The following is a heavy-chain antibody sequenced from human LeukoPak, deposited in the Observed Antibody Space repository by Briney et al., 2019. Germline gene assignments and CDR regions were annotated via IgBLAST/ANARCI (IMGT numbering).Heavy chain of an antibody. CDR2: ISSSSSYI. D-gene: IGHD4-17*01. Sequence: GGSLRLSCVASGFTFSRYNMNWVRQAPGKGLEWVSSISSSSSYIYYADSVKGRFTISRDNAKNSLCLQMNSLRAEDTAVYYCRATVPQGRDYYYYMDVWGKGTTVTVSS. J-gene: IGHJ6*03. V-gene: IGHV3-21*01. CDR1: GFTFSRYN. CDR3: RATVPQGRDYYYYMDV.